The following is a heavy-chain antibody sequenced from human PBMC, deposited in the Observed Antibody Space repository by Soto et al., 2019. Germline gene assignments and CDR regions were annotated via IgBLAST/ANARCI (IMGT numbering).Heavy chain of an antibody. D-gene: IGHD1-26*01. CDR3: ARGAAGNYYAVEFTFDY. Sequence: SETLSLTCTVSGGSSNSYYWSWIRQSPGKGLEWIGYTYYSGSTNYNPSLKSRVTISIDTSKNQFSLKLTSVTAADTAIYYCARGAAGNYYAVEFTFDYWGQGTLVTVSS. CDR1: GGSSNSYY. V-gene: IGHV4-59*01. CDR2: TYYSGST. J-gene: IGHJ4*02.